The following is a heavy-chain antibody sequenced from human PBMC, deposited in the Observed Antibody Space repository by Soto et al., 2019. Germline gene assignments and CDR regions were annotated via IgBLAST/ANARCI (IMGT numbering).Heavy chain of an antibody. CDR2: ISGSGGST. J-gene: IGHJ4*02. Sequence: QSGGSLRLSCAASGFTFSSYAMSWVRQAPGKGLEWVSAISGSGGSTYYADSVKGRFTISRDNSKNTLYLQMNSLRAEDTAVYYCAKHGGSYSMYYFDYWGQGTLVTVS. D-gene: IGHD1-26*01. CDR1: GFTFSSYA. V-gene: IGHV3-23*01. CDR3: AKHGGSYSMYYFDY.